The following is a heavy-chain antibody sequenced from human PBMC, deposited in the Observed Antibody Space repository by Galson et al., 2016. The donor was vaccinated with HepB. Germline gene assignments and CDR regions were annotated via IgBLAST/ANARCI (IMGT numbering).Heavy chain of an antibody. CDR2: FNSDGST. V-gene: IGHV3-53*01. CDR1: GVPVSSRN. J-gene: IGHJ4*02. CDR3: ATDGLGPFDL. Sequence: SLRLSCAVSGVPVSSRNINWVRQAPGKGLEWVSIFNSDGSTDYRDSVEGRFSFSRDDSKNTVYLQMNSLRAEDTAVYYCATDGLGPFDLWGQGTLVTFPS.